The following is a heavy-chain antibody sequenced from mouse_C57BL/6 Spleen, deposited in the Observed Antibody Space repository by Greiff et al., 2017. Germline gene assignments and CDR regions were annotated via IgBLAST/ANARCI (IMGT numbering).Heavy chain of an antibody. CDR2: FYPGGGST. CDR3: ARVTTVVDSYDGGMAY. J-gene: IGHJ4*01. Sequence: QVQLQQPGAELVKPGASVKMSCKASGYTFTSYWITWVKQRPGQGLGWIGDFYPGGGSTTYNAKLRSKATLPVATSSTPAYMQLRSLPSEDSAVYYCARVTTVVDSYDGGMAYWGQGTSVTVSA. V-gene: IGHV1-55*01. CDR1: GYTFTSYW. D-gene: IGHD1-1*01.